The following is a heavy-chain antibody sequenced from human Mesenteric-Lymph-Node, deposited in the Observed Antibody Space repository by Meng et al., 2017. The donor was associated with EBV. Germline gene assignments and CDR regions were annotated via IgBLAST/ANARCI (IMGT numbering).Heavy chain of an antibody. CDR3: ARAFCGGDCSHFDY. CDR1: GGSFSGYY. Sequence: QVQPQQWGAGLLKPSETLSLTCDVYGGSFSGYYWSWIRQPPGKGLEWIGEINHSGSTNYNPSLTSRVTISVDTSKNHFSLKLTSVTAADTAVYYCARAFCGGDCSHFDYWGQGTLVTVSS. J-gene: IGHJ4*02. CDR2: INHSGST. V-gene: IGHV4-34*01. D-gene: IGHD2-21*01.